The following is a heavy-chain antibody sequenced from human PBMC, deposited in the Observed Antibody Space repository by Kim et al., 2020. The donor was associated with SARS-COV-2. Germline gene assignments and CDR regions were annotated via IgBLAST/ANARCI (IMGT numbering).Heavy chain of an antibody. CDR3: ARLPSVSYSSSWHFDY. D-gene: IGHD6-13*01. J-gene: IGHJ4*02. CDR2: IYYGGST. Sequence: SETLSLTCTVSGGSISSYYWSWIRQPPGKGLEWIGYIYYGGSTNYNPSLKSRVTISVDTSKNQFSLKLSSVTAADTAVYYCARLPSVSYSSSWHFDYWGQGTLVTVSS. V-gene: IGHV4-59*01. CDR1: GGSISSYY.